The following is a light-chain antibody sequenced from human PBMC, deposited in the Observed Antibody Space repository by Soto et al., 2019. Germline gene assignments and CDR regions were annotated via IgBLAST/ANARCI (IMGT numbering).Light chain of an antibody. CDR1: SSNIGNNY. CDR2: ENN. J-gene: IGLJ1*01. Sequence: QSVLTQPPSVSAAPGQKVTISCSGSSSNIGNNYVSWYQQLPGTAPKLLIFENNKRPSGIPDRFSASKSGTSATLGITGIQTGDEADYYCGTWDSSLSAYVFGTGTKVTVL. V-gene: IGLV1-51*02. CDR3: GTWDSSLSAYV.